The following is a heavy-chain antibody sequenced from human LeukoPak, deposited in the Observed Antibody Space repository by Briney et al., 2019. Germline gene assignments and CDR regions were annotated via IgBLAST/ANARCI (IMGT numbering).Heavy chain of an antibody. CDR2: INTSTGNP. J-gene: IGHJ4*02. D-gene: IGHD1-26*01. CDR1: GYTFTTYP. Sequence: ASVKVSCKASGYTFTTYPMNWIRQAPGQGLEWMGWINTSTGNPTYDQGFTGRFVFSLDTSVSTAYLQISSLKAEDTAVYYCARTASGNYGTFDYWGQGTLVTVSS. V-gene: IGHV7-4-1*02. CDR3: ARTASGNYGTFDY.